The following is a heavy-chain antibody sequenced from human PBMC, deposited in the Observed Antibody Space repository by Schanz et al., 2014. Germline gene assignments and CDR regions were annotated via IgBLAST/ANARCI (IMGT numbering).Heavy chain of an antibody. CDR2: INHSANT. CDR3: ARSPGDFPGWFDS. V-gene: IGHV4-34*01. D-gene: IGHD4-17*01. CDR1: GGSFSGYY. J-gene: IGHJ5*01. Sequence: QVQLQQWGAGLLKPSETLSLTCAVDGGSFSGYYWSWIRQSPDKGLEWIGEINHSANTTYNPSLKSRVTISVDRSKNQFSLILNSVTAADTAVYYCARSPGDFPGWFDSWGQGTLVNDSS.